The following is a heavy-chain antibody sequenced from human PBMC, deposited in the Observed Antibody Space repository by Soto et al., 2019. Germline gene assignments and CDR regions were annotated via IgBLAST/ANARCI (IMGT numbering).Heavy chain of an antibody. J-gene: IGHJ4*02. CDR1: GGSISSSSYF. CDR3: ARYYGDYKNYFDY. V-gene: IGHV4-31*03. CDR2: IYYSGST. Sequence: PSETLSLTCTVSGGSISSSSYFWSWIRQHPGKGLEWIGCIYYSGSTYYNPSLKSRVTISVDTSKNQFSLKLNSVTAADTAVYYCARYYGDYKNYFDYWGQGTLVTVSS. D-gene: IGHD4-17*01.